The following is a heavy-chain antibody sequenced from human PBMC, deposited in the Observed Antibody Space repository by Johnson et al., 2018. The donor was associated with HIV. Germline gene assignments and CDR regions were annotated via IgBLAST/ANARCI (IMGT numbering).Heavy chain of an antibody. CDR1: GFTVSSDY. CDR3: ARVRVGAFDI. D-gene: IGHD1-26*01. J-gene: IGHJ3*02. V-gene: IGHV3-66*02. Sequence: MLLVESGGGVVQPGRSLRLSCAASGFTVSSDYMTWVRQAPGKGLEWVSIIYSGGSTYYTRSVKGRFTISRDNSKNMLFLQINSLRVEDTAVYYCARVRVGAFDIWGQGTMVTV. CDR2: IYSGGST.